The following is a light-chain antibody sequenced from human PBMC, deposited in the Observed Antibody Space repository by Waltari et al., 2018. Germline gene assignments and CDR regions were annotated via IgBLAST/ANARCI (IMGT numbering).Light chain of an antibody. J-gene: IGKJ4*01. Sequence: EIVMTQSPATLSVSPGERAILSCRASQSISNKLAWYQQKPGQAPRLLIYDASTRATGIPATFSGSGSGTEFTLTISSLQSEDFATYYCQQSYSTPLTFGGGTKVEIK. CDR2: DAS. CDR3: QQSYSTPLT. V-gene: IGKV3-15*01. CDR1: QSISNK.